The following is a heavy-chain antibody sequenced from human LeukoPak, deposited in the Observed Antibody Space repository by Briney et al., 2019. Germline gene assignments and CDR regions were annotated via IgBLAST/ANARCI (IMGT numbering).Heavy chain of an antibody. V-gene: IGHV1-8*01. CDR2: MNHNSGNT. Sequence: GASVKVSCKASGYTFTSYDINWVRQATGQGLEWMGWMNHNSGNTGYAQKFQGRVTMTRNTSISTAYMELSSLRSEDTAVYYCARGLVAATSRDYYYYGMDVWGQGTTVTVSS. CDR1: GYTFTSYD. D-gene: IGHD2-15*01. J-gene: IGHJ6*02. CDR3: ARGLVAATSRDYYYYGMDV.